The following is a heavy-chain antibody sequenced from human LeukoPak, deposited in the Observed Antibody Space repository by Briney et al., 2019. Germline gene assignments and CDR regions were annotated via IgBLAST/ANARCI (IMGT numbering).Heavy chain of an antibody. CDR2: IDHRGDT. D-gene: IGHD5-18*01. CDR3: ARGIQKPPVDY. J-gene: IGHJ4*02. V-gene: IGHV4-34*01. Sequence: SETLSLTCAVYGGSFSRYYWSWIRQSPGKGLEWIAEIDHRGDTNYNPSVKSRVTISVDTSKNQFSLKVRSLSAADTAVYYCARGIQKPPVDYWGQGTLVTVSS. CDR1: GGSFSRYY.